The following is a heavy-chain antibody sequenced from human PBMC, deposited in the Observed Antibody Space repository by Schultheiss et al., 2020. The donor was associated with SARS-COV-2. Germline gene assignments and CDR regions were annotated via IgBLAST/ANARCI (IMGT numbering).Heavy chain of an antibody. J-gene: IGHJ4*02. CDR2: IFYTGIT. Sequence: SETLSLTCTVSGGSISSGGYFWSWIRQQPGKGLEWIGYIFYTGITYYKPSLKSRVTISVDSSKNHFSLKLSSVTAADTAVYYCARAQWLRGDFDYWGQGTLVTVSS. CDR3: ARAQWLRGDFDY. D-gene: IGHD5-12*01. V-gene: IGHV4-31*03. CDR1: GGSISSGGYF.